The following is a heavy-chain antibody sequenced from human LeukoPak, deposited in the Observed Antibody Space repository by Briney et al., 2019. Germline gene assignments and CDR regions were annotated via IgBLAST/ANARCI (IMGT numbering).Heavy chain of an antibody. CDR1: GFTFGSYW. D-gene: IGHD6-19*01. CDR2: IKEDGSQK. V-gene: IGHV3-7*04. CDR3: ARGSSGWSFDY. Sequence: PGGSLRLSCGASGFTFGSYWMSWVRQAPGKGLEWVATIKEDGSQKYYVDSVEGRFTISRGNAKMSVYLQMSSLRAEDTAVYYCARGSSGWSFDYWGQGNLVTVSS. J-gene: IGHJ4*02.